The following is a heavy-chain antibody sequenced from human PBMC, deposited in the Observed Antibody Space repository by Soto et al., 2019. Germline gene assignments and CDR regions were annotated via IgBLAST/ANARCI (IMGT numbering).Heavy chain of an antibody. D-gene: IGHD3-22*01. J-gene: IGHJ3*01. Sequence: VGSLRLSCAASGFTVSSKYMSWVRQAPGKGLEWVSGIYSGGSTFYGDSVKGRFTISRDSSKNTLYLQMNNLRAEDTAVYYCARDLYSSGYLFNAYDVWGQGIKVTVSS. CDR3: ARDLYSSGYLFNAYDV. V-gene: IGHV3-53*01. CDR2: IYSGGST. CDR1: GFTVSSKY.